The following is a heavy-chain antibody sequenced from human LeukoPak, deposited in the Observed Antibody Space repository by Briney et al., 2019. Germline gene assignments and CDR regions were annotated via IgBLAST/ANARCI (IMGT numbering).Heavy chain of an antibody. CDR2: INSDGSST. CDR1: GFTFSSYW. D-gene: IGHD5-12*01. CDR3: ARDPGYSGYNLEYYYYYYMDV. Sequence: PGGSLRLSCAASGFTFSSYWMHWVRQAPGKGLVWVSRINSDGSSTSYADSVKGRFTISRDNAKNTLYLQMNSLRAEDTAVYYCARDPGYSGYNLEYYYYYYMDVWGKGTTVTISS. J-gene: IGHJ6*03. V-gene: IGHV3-74*01.